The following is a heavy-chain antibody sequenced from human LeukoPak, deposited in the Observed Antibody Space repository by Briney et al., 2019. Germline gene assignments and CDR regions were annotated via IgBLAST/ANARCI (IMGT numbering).Heavy chain of an antibody. CDR1: GGTFSSYA. CDR3: ARAIWFGELLSPHDYYYGMDV. J-gene: IGHJ6*02. D-gene: IGHD3-10*01. CDR2: IIPILGIA. V-gene: IGHV1-69*04. Sequence: GASVKVSCKASGGTFSSYAISWVRQAPGQGLEWMGRIIPILGIANYAQKFQGRVTITADKSTSTAYMELSSLRSEDTALYYCARAIWFGELLSPHDYYYGMDVWGQGTTVTVSS.